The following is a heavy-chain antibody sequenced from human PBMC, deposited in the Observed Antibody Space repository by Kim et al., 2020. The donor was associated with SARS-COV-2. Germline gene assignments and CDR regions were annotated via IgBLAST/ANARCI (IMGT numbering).Heavy chain of an antibody. Sequence: SVKVSCKASGGTFSSYAISWVRQAPGQGLEWMGGIIPIFGTANYAQKFQGRVTITADESTSTAYMELSSLRSEDTAVYYCARGGITMVRGVADDFDIWGQGTMVTVSS. CDR1: GGTFSSYA. D-gene: IGHD3-10*01. CDR2: IIPIFGTA. CDR3: ARGGITMVRGVADDFDI. V-gene: IGHV1-69*13. J-gene: IGHJ3*02.